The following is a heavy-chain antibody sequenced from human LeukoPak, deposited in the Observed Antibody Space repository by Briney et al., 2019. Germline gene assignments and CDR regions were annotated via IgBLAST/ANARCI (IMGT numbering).Heavy chain of an antibody. D-gene: IGHD5-18*01. CDR2: INHSGST. CDR1: GGSFSGYY. V-gene: IGHV4-34*01. CDR3: ARRPYYSCGYPFDY. Sequence: PSETLSLTCAVYGGSFSGYYWSWIRQPPGKGLEWIGEINHSGSTNYNPSLKSRVTISVDTSKNQFSLKLSSVTAADTAVYYCARRPYYSCGYPFDYWGQGTLVTVSS. J-gene: IGHJ4*02.